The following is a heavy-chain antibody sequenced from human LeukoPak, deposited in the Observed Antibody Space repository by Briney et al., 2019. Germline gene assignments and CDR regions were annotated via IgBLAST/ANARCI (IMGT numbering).Heavy chain of an antibody. J-gene: IGHJ6*02. Sequence: GGSLRLSCAASGFTFSSYGMHWVRQAPGKGLEWVAVISYDGSNKYYADSVKGRFTISRDNSKNTLYLQMNSLRAEDTAVYFCLNWNYGMDVWGQGTTVTVSS. CDR2: ISYDGSNK. CDR1: GFTFSSYG. D-gene: IGHD1-1*01. CDR3: LNWNYGMDV. V-gene: IGHV3-30*18.